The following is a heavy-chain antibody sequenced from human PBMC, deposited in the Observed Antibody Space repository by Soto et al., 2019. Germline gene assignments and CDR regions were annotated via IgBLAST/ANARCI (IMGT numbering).Heavy chain of an antibody. V-gene: IGHV4-34*01. CDR3: ATEKLDYGSGSTRCAFDI. CDR2: INHSGST. D-gene: IGHD3-10*01. Sequence: SETLSLTCAVYGGSFSGYYWSWIRQPPGKGLEWIGEINHSGSTNYNPSLKSRVTISVDTSKNQFSLKLSSVTAADTAVYYCATEKLDYGSGSTRCAFDIWGQGTMVTVSS. J-gene: IGHJ3*02. CDR1: GGSFSGYY.